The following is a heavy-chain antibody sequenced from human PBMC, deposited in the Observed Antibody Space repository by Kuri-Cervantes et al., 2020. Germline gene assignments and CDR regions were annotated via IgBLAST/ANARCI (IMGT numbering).Heavy chain of an antibody. D-gene: IGHD5-18*01. CDR2: IWYDGSNK. J-gene: IGHJ4*02. V-gene: IGHV3-33*01. Sequence: GESLKISCAASGFTFSSYGMHWVRQAPGKGLEWVAVIWYDGSNKYYADSVKGRFTISRDNSKNTLYLQMNSLRAEDTAVYYCARTPAELWLRAHYFDYWGQGTLVTVSS. CDR1: GFTFSSYG. CDR3: ARTPAELWLRAHYFDY.